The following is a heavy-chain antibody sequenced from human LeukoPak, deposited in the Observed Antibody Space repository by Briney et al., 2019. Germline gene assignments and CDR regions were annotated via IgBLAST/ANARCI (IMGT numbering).Heavy chain of an antibody. V-gene: IGHV3-23*01. CDR1: GFTFASYV. Sequence: GGSLRHSCAASGFTFASYVMTWVRQAPGKGLEWFSPISGSGGSTYYADSAKGRFTISRDNYKNTLYLQMNSLRAEDTAVYYCARDSGIYDSSGYYGLSYYGMDVWGQGTTVTVSS. D-gene: IGHD3-22*01. CDR3: ARDSGIYDSSGYYGLSYYGMDV. CDR2: ISGSGGST. J-gene: IGHJ6*02.